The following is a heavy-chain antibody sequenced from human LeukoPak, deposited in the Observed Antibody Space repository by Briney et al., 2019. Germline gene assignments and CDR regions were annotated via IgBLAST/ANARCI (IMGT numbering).Heavy chain of an antibody. J-gene: IGHJ4*02. V-gene: IGHV3-21*01. Sequence: PGGSLRLSCAASGFTFSSYSMNWVRQAPGKGLEWVSSISSSSSYIYYADSVKGRFTISRDNAKNTLYLQMNSLRADDTAVYYCVTGTSADYWGQGTLVTVSS. CDR1: GFTFSSYS. CDR3: VTGTSADY. D-gene: IGHD1-1*01. CDR2: ISSSSSYI.